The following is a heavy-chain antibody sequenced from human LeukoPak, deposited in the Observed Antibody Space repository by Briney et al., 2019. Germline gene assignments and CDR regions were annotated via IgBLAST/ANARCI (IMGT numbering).Heavy chain of an antibody. Sequence: SETLSLTCTVSGGSISDSNYYWGRIRQPPGKGLEWIRSIYYSGSTYYNPSLKSRVTISVDTSKNQFSLKLSSVTAADTAVYHCARPGGYYDSSGFSYWGQGTLVTVSS. J-gene: IGHJ4*02. CDR3: ARPGGYYDSSGFSY. V-gene: IGHV4-39*01. CDR1: GGSISDSNYY. CDR2: IYYSGST. D-gene: IGHD3-22*01.